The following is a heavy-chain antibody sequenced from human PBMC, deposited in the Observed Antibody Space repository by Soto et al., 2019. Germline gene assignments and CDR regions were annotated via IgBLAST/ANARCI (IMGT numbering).Heavy chain of an antibody. D-gene: IGHD6-19*01. CDR3: STPFSSGWYGAFDY. CDR1: GFAFSSYA. CDR2: ISDDGSDK. Sequence: QVQLVESGGGVVQPGRSLRLSCAASGFAFSSYAMHWVRRAPGKGLEWVAVISDDGSDKYYADSVKGRFTISRDNSKKTLSLQMSSRRAEDTAVDYCSTPFSSGWYGAFDYWGQGTLVTVSS. V-gene: IGHV3-30-3*01. J-gene: IGHJ4*02.